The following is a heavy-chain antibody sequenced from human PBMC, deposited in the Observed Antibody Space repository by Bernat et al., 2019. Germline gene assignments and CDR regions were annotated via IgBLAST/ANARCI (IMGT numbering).Heavy chain of an antibody. CDR2: LLGNGAHP. J-gene: IGHJ4*02. V-gene: IGHV3-64*01. CDR3: ARDKDGGYAFDY. D-gene: IGHD5-12*01. CDR1: GFTFSTYA. Sequence: EVELVESGGGLVQPGGSLRLSCAASGFTFSTYAMHWVRQAPGKGLEYVSSLLGNGAHPQYVNSVKGRFTISRDNSKNTLYLQMGSLRPEDTAMYYCARDKDGGYAFDYWGQGTLVTVSS.